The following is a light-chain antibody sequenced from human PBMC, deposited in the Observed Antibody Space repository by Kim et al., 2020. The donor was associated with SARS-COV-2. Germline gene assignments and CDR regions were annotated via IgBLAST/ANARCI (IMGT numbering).Light chain of an antibody. V-gene: IGLV6-57*03. CDR1: SGSIASNY. Sequence: GKTVTISSTRSSGSIASNYVQWYQRRPGSAPTTVIYEDNQRPSGVPDRFSGSIDSSSNSASLTISGLKTEDEADYYCQSYDSSNRVFGGGTQLTVL. CDR2: EDN. J-gene: IGLJ3*02. CDR3: QSYDSSNRV.